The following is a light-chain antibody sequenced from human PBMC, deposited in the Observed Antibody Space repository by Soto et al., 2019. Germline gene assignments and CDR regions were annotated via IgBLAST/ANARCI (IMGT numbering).Light chain of an antibody. CDR3: QQYGMSPLNT. Sequence: EIGWTQSPGTLSLSPGERATLSCRARQSVSSSDLAWYQQKRGQAPKLLIYGASSRATGIPDRFSGGGCGTDFTLTISSMVHEDDAVYYCQQYGMSPLNTFGQGTKLEIK. CDR1: QSVSSSD. V-gene: IGKV3-20*01. CDR2: GAS. J-gene: IGKJ2*01.